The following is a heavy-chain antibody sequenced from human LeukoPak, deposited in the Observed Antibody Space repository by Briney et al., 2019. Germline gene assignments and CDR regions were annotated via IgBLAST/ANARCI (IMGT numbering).Heavy chain of an antibody. V-gene: IGHV4-34*01. Sequence: SETLSLTCAVYGGSFSGYYWSWIRQPPGKGLEWIGEINHSGSTNYNPSPKSRVTISVDTSKNQFSLKLSSVTAADTAVYYCAREDLGYCSGGSCLESDPWGQGTLVTVSS. CDR3: AREDLGYCSGGSCLESDP. CDR2: INHSGST. CDR1: GGSFSGYY. D-gene: IGHD2-15*01. J-gene: IGHJ5*02.